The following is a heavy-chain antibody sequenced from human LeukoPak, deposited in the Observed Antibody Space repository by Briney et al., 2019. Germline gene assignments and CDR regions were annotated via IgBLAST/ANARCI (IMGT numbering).Heavy chain of an antibody. CDR3: ASLTKRDAFDI. Sequence: ASVKVSCKASGYTFTSYLMHWVRQAPGQGLEYMGMINPSGGSTVYTQKFQGRITMSKDTSTSTVYMDLYSLRSEDTAVYYCASLTKRDAFDIRGQGTMVTVSS. CDR2: INPSGGST. D-gene: IGHD1-1*01. V-gene: IGHV1-46*01. CDR1: GYTFTSYL. J-gene: IGHJ3*02.